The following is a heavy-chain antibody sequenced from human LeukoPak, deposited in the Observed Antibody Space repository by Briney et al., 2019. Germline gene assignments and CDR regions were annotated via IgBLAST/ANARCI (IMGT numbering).Heavy chain of an antibody. D-gene: IGHD6-19*01. CDR2: MNPNSGNT. J-gene: IGHJ5*02. CDR1: GYTFTSYD. V-gene: IGHV1-8*01. CDR3: ARGDGYSSGWSQGWFDP. Sequence: ASVKVSCKASGYTFTSYDINWVRQATGQGLEWMGWMNPNSGNTGYAQKFQGRVTMTRNTSISTAYMELSSLRSEDTAVYYCARGDGYSSGWSQGWFDPWGQGTLVTVSS.